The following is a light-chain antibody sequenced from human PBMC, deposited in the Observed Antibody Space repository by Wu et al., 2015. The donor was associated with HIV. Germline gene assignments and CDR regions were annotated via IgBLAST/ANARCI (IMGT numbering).Light chain of an antibody. CDR1: QSINDY. CDR2: AAS. Sequence: DIQMTQSPSSLSASVGDRVTITCRASQSINDYLNWYQQIPGKAPKLLIYAASNLQSGVPSRFSGSGSGTDFTLTINNLHREDFATYFCQQSYTTPRYTFGQGTKLEIK. CDR3: QQSYTTPRYT. V-gene: IGKV1-39*01. J-gene: IGKJ2*01.